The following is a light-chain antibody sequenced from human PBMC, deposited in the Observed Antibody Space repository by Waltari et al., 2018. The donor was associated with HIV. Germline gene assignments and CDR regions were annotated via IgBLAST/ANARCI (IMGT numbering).Light chain of an antibody. J-gene: IGLJ2*01. CDR1: NIGTRY. Sequence: SYVLTQPPSVSVAPGQTARITCGGSNIGTRYVHWFQQRPGQAPVLVVYHDRDRPSGIPERFSGSTSENTATLTISRVEAVDEADYYCQVWDSSSESLVFGGGAKLTVL. CDR3: QVWDSSSESLV. V-gene: IGLV3-21*02. CDR2: HDR.